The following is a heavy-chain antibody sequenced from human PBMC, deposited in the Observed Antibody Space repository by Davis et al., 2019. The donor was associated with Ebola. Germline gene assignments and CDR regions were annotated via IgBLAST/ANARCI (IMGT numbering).Heavy chain of an antibody. D-gene: IGHD4-23*01. V-gene: IGHV3-NL1*01. CDR1: GFTFSSYG. J-gene: IGHJ4*02. CDR3: AQQLGDYGGNALRY. CDR2: IYSGGST. Sequence: GESLKISCAASGFTFSSYGMHWVRQAPGKGLEWVSVIYSGGSTYYADSVKGRFTISRDDAKKSLYLQMDSLRAEDTAVYYCAQQLGDYGGNALRYWGQGTLVTVSS.